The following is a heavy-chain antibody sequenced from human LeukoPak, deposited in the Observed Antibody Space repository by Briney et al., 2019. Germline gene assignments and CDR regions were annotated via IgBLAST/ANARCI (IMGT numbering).Heavy chain of an antibody. CDR3: AKDSATWGFDS. Sequence: GGSLRLSCAASGFVFSHFNMNWVRQAPGKGLEWVAFIFYEEGKRSYSDSVKGRFTISRDISKRTLYLQMNGLRVEDTAVYYCAKDSATWGFDSWGQGTLVTVSS. D-gene: IGHD3-16*01. J-gene: IGHJ4*02. CDR2: IFYEEGKR. V-gene: IGHV3-30*02. CDR1: GFVFSHFN.